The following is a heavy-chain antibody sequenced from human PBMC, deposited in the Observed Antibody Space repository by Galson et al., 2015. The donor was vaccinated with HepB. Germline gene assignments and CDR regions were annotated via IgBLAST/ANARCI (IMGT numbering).Heavy chain of an antibody. CDR3: ATASRTNSWNALDY. CDR2: VDPEDGET. D-gene: IGHD1-1*01. CDR1: GYTFTDYY. Sequence: VKASCKVSGYTFTDYYMHWVQQAPGKGLEWMGLVDPEDGETIYAEKFQGRVTITADTSTDTAYMELSSLRSEDTAVYYCATASRTNSWNALDYWGQGTLVTVSS. V-gene: IGHV1-69-2*01. J-gene: IGHJ4*02.